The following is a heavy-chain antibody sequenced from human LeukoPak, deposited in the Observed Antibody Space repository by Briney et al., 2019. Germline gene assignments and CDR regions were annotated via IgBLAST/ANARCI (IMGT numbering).Heavy chain of an antibody. CDR3: ARARSIFEVARGAFDI. J-gene: IGHJ3*02. Sequence: SETLSLTCTVSGGSISSGSYYWSWIRQPAGKGLQWIGRIYTSGSTNYNSSLKSRVTISVDTSTNQFSLKLSSVTAADTAMYYCARARSIFEVARGAFDIWGQGTMVTVSS. V-gene: IGHV4-61*02. CDR2: IYTSGST. D-gene: IGHD3-3*01. CDR1: GGSISSGSYY.